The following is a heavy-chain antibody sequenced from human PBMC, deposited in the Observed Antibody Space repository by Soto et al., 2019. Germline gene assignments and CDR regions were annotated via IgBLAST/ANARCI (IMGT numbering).Heavy chain of an antibody. Sequence: QVLLVQSGAEVKKPGSSVKVSCTASGGTFSSYTISWVRQAPGQGPEWMGRFIPMVAMSDYARRFQGRVTITADTSTSTVYMQLHSLRSEETAVYYCATNYGSGSTHFDHWGQGTLVTVSS. CDR2: FIPMVAMS. CDR3: ATNYGSGSTHFDH. V-gene: IGHV1-69*02. D-gene: IGHD3-10*01. J-gene: IGHJ4*02. CDR1: GGTFSSYT.